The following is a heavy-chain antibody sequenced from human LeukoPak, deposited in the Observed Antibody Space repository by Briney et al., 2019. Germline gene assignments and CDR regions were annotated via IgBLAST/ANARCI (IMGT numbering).Heavy chain of an antibody. Sequence: PGGFLRLSCAASGFTFSSYAMSWVRQAPGKGLEWVSAISGSGGSTYYADSVKGRFTISRDKSKNTLYLQMNSLRAEDTAVYYCAKDRGYSSSWYGYWGQGTLVTVSS. V-gene: IGHV3-23*01. J-gene: IGHJ4*02. CDR1: GFTFSSYA. CDR3: AKDRGYSSSWYGY. D-gene: IGHD6-13*01. CDR2: ISGSGGST.